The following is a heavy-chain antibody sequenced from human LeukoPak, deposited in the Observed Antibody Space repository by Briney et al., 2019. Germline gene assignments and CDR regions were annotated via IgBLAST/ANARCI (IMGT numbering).Heavy chain of an antibody. CDR3: AGLEAHRPLDY. J-gene: IGHJ4*02. CDR1: GSSVSDNNFF. V-gene: IGHV4-61*01. CDR2: IYNSGST. Sequence: SETLSLTCTVSGSSVSDNNFFWNWIRQPPGKGLEWIGYIYNSGSTNYNPALNSRVTISVDTSNNQFSLKLSSVIAADTAVYYCAGLEAHRPLDYWGQGTLVIVSS.